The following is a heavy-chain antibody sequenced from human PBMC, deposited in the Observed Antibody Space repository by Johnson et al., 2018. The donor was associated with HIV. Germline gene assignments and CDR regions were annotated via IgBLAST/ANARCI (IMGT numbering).Heavy chain of an antibody. CDR2: IYSGGST. V-gene: IGHV3-NL1*01. J-gene: IGHJ3*02. Sequence: QVLLVESGGGVVQPGGSLRLSCVVSGFTFSSYGMHWVRQAPGKGLEWVSVIYSGGSTYYADSVKGRFTISRDNSKNTLYLQMNSLRAEDTAVYYCARDDGGGGDAFDIWGQGTMVTVSS. D-gene: IGHD2-15*01. CDR3: ARDDGGGGDAFDI. CDR1: GFTFSSYG.